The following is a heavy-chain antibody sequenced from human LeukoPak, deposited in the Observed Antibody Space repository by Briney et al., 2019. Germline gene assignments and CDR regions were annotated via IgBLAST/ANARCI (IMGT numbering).Heavy chain of an antibody. CDR2: SRSQVNGGPP. CDR1: GFSFGDYG. J-gene: IGHJ4*02. V-gene: IGHV3-49*04. D-gene: IGHD3-16*01. Sequence: PGRSLRLSCSGSGFSFGDYGINWVRQAPGRGLEWVGLSRSQVNGGPPEYAASVEGRFSMSRDDSKGFAYLQMNSLKTEDTAVYFCTRAFYDYVLDFWGQGTLVTVSS. CDR3: TRAFYDYVLDF.